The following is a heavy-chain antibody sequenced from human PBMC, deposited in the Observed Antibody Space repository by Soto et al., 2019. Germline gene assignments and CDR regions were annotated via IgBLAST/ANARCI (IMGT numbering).Heavy chain of an antibody. V-gene: IGHV3-23*01. Sequence: HPGGSLRLSCEGFGFIFYDFATSWVRQAPGRGLEWVAGVSGSGEDTDYADSVKGRFTISKDNDKNKLYLQIDSLTAEDTAVYYCVKGHYQVLFEYYYGLDVWGQGTTVTVSS. J-gene: IGHJ6*02. CDR2: VSGSGEDT. CDR3: VKGHYQVLFEYYYGLDV. CDR1: GFIFYDFA. D-gene: IGHD2-2*01.